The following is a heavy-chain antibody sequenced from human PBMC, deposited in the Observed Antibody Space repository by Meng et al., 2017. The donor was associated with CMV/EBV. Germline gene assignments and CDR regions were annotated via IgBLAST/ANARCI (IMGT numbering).Heavy chain of an antibody. J-gene: IGHJ4*02. Sequence: GESLKISCAASGFTFSNFAMNWVRQAPGKGLEWVSSISGSGVSTNYADSVKGRFTVSRDNSKNTLYLQTHSLRAEDTAVYYCAKGRGDSDYDFEYWGRGTLVTVSS. CDR1: GFTFSNFA. CDR3: AKGRGDSDYDFEY. V-gene: IGHV3-23*01. CDR2: ISGSGVST. D-gene: IGHD5-12*01.